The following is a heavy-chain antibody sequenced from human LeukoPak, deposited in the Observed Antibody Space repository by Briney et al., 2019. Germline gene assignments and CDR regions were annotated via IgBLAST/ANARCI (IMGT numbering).Heavy chain of an antibody. V-gene: IGHV1-2*02. J-gene: IGHJ3*01. D-gene: IGHD1-26*01. CDR1: GYTFTGYY. CDR2: INPNSGGT. Sequence: ASVKVSCKASGYTFTGYYLHWVRQAPGQGLEWMGWINPNSGGTNYAQKFQGRVTMTRDTSISTAYMELSRLRSDDTAVYYCATEGGSSDAFAFWGQGTKVTVSS. CDR3: ATEGGSSDAFAF.